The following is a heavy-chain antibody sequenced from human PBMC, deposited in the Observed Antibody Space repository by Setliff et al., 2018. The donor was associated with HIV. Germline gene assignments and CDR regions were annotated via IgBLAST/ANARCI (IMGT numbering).Heavy chain of an antibody. CDR1: GYTFSSYD. Sequence: ASVKVSCKASGYTFSSYDIYWVRQAPGQGLEWLGWVNPASGGSNYAQNFQGRVTMTRDTSIDTAYMELSRLISDDTALYFCARASYSNWGSKGAFDFWGQGTMVTVSS. J-gene: IGHJ3*01. D-gene: IGHD7-27*01. CDR2: VNPASGGS. V-gene: IGHV1-2*02. CDR3: ARASYSNWGSKGAFDF.